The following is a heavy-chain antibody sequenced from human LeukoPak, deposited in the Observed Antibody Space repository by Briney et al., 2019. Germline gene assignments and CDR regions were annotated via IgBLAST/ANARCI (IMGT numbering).Heavy chain of an antibody. V-gene: IGHV3-48*02. Sequence: GGSLSLSCAASGLTFNAYSMNWVRQAPGKGLEWVSYISYTGSTIYYADSVKGRFTISRDNAKNSLYLQMNSLRDEDTAVYYCERWSYRMDVCGQGTTVTVSS. D-gene: IGHD3-3*01. CDR3: ERWSYRMDV. CDR2: ISYTGSTI. J-gene: IGHJ6*02. CDR1: GLTFNAYS.